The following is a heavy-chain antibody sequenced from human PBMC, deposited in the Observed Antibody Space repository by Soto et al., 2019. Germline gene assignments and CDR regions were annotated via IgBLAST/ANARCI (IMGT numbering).Heavy chain of an antibody. CDR1: GGTFSAYT. CDR2: ISPIFGTT. CDR3: ATNWGGGLHSEGYNWLDP. D-gene: IGHD7-27*01. Sequence: QVQLVQSGAEVKKPGSSVKISCRASGGTFSAYTLSWVRQAPGQGLEWLGGISPIFGTTKYSQKFQGRVTFTADESAGTAYLELRNLRSDDTAVYYCATNWGGGLHSEGYNWLDPWGQGTRVTVSS. V-gene: IGHV1-69*01. J-gene: IGHJ5*02.